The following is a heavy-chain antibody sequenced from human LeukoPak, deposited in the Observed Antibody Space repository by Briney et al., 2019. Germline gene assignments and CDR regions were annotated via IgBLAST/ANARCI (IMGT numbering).Heavy chain of an antibody. CDR3: AKHELTGDALDL. V-gene: IGHV3-23*01. CDR1: GFTFSIYA. Sequence: GGSLRLSCSASGFTFSIYAVSWVRQAPGKGLEWVSSTGGGGNTYYADSVKGRFTISRDNSKNTLYLQLNGLRAEDTALYYCAKHELTGDALDLWGQGTMVTVSS. D-gene: IGHD7-27*01. CDR2: TGGGGNT. J-gene: IGHJ3*01.